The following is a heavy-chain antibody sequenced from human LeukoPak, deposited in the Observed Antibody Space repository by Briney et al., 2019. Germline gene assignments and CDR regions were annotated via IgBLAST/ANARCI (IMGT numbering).Heavy chain of an antibody. Sequence: PGGSLRLSCAASGFTFSNYSMNWVCQAPGKGLEWASSISSSSSYIYYADSVKGRFTISRDNAKNSLYLQMNSLRAEDTAVYYCARGGVDYGDYGLALYYYYGMDVWGHRTTVTVSS. J-gene: IGHJ6*02. CDR3: ARGGVDYGDYGLALYYYYGMDV. CDR1: GFTFSNYS. D-gene: IGHD4-17*01. V-gene: IGHV3-21*01. CDR2: ISSSSSYI.